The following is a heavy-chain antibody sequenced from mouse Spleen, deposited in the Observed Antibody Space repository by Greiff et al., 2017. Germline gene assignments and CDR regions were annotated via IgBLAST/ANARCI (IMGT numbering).Heavy chain of an antibody. J-gene: IGHJ4*01. CDR3: ASPTYYGLYYAMDY. D-gene: IGHD2-10*01. CDR2: IYPGSGNT. V-gene: IGHV1-66*01. Sequence: VQLQQSGPELVKPGASVKISCKASGYSFTSYYIHWVKQRPGQGLEWIGWIYPGSGNTKYNEKFKGKATLTADTSSSTAYMQLSSLTSEDSAVYYCASPTYYGLYYAMDYWGQGTSVTVSS. CDR1: GYSFTSYY.